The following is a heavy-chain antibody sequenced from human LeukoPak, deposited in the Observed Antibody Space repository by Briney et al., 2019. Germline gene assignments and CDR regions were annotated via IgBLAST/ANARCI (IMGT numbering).Heavy chain of an antibody. CDR3: ARGVYGESLES. D-gene: IGHD3-10*02. CDR2: MNPNVGGA. CDR1: GHTFTGYY. J-gene: IGHJ4*02. Sequence: ASVKVSCKASGHTFTGYYVYWVRQAPGQGLEWMGWMNPNVGGANFPQKFQGRVTVTSDPAISAAYMELRRLRSDDTAVYYCARGVYGESLESWGQGTLVTVSS. V-gene: IGHV1-2*02.